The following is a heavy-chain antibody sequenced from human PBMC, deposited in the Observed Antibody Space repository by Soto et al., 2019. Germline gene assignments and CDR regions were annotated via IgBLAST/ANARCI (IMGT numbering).Heavy chain of an antibody. V-gene: IGHV1-69*06. CDR2: IIPIFGTA. Sequence: KVSCKASGGTFSSYAISWVRQAPGQGLEWMGGIIPIFGTANYAQKFQGRVTITADKSTSTAYMELSSLRSEDTAVYYCARGGAYVRPSYYDSSGYSPFDYWGQGTLVTVSS. D-gene: IGHD3-22*01. CDR3: ARGGAYVRPSYYDSSGYSPFDY. CDR1: GGTFSSYA. J-gene: IGHJ4*02.